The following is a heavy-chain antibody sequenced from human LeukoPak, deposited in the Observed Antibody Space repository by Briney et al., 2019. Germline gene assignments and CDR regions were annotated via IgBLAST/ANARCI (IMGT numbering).Heavy chain of an antibody. D-gene: IGHD2-15*01. CDR3: ARARVVAYFDY. CDR2: ISYDGSNK. Sequence: GGSLRLSCAASGFTFNNYAIHWVRQAPGKGLEWVAVISYDGSNKYYADSVKGRFTISRDNSKNTLYLQMNSLRAEDTAVYYCARARVVAYFDYWGQGTLVTVSS. V-gene: IGHV3-30*04. CDR1: GFTFNNYA. J-gene: IGHJ4*02.